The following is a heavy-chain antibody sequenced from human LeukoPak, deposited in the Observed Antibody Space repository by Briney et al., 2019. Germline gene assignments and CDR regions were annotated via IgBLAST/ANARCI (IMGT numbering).Heavy chain of an antibody. V-gene: IGHV3-66*01. Sequence: GGSLRLSCAASGFTVSSNYMSWVRQAPGKGLEWVSVIYSGGSTYYADSVKGRFTISRDNSKNTLYLQMNSLRVEDTAVYYCARSYYDILTGYLPDAFDIWGQGTMVTVSS. CDR1: GFTVSSNY. CDR2: IYSGGST. J-gene: IGHJ3*02. CDR3: ARSYYDILTGYLPDAFDI. D-gene: IGHD3-9*01.